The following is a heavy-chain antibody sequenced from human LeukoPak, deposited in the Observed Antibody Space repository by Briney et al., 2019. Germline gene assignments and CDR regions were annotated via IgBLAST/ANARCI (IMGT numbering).Heavy chain of an antibody. CDR3: AATYDDFWSGYYSFEY. Sequence: PGASVNVSCKASGYTFTSYAMHWVRQAPGQRLEWMGWINACNGNTKYSQKFQGRVTITRDTAASTAYMELSSLRYEDTAVYYCAATYDDFWSGYYSFEYWGGGTLVRVSS. D-gene: IGHD3-3*01. V-gene: IGHV1-3*01. CDR1: GYTFTSYA. CDR2: INACNGNT. J-gene: IGHJ4*02.